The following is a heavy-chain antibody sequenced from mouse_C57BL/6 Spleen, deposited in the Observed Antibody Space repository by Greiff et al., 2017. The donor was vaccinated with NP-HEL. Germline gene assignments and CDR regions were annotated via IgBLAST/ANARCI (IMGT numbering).Heavy chain of an antibody. V-gene: IGHV14-4*01. J-gene: IGHJ2*01. CDR2: IDPENGDT. CDR1: GFNITDDY. CDR3: TTTVVATNFDY. Sequence: EVQLQQSGAELVRPGASVKLSCTASGFNITDDYMHWVKQRPEQGLEWIGWIDPENGDTEYASKFQGKATITADTSSNTAYLQLSSLTSEDTAVYYCTTTVVATNFDYWGQGTTLTVSS. D-gene: IGHD1-1*01.